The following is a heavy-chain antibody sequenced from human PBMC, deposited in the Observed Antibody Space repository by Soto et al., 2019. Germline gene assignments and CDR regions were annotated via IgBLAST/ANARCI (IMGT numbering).Heavy chain of an antibody. V-gene: IGHV3-11*05. CDR1: GFIFSDHY. D-gene: IGHD1-26*01. Sequence: QVQLVESGGGLVKPGGSPRLSCAASGFIFSDHYMSWIRQAPGKGLEWLAYISGSTIYTDYADSVKGRFTISRDNAKNSVYLQMNSLRVDDTAVYYFARSMKGGKNFDHWGQGTLVTVSS. J-gene: IGHJ4*02. CDR3: ARSMKGGKNFDH. CDR2: ISGSTIYT.